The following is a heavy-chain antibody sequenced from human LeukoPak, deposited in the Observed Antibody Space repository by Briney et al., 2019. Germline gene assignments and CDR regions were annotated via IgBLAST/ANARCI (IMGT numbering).Heavy chain of an antibody. J-gene: IGHJ6*03. CDR2: ISSSSSTI. V-gene: IGHV3-48*01. D-gene: IGHD3-9*01. CDR3: ARDPDPQYYDILTGYYNYYYYMDV. CDR1: GFTFSSYS. Sequence: PGGSLRLSCAASGFTFSSYSMNWVRQAPGKGLEWVSYISSSSSTIYYADSVKGRFTISRNNAKNSLYLQMNSLRAEDTAVYYCARDPDPQYYDILTGYYNYYYYMDVWGKGTTVTVSS.